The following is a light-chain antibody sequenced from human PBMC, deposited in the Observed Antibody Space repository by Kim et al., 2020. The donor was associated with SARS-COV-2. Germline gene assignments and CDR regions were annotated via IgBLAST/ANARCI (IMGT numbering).Light chain of an antibody. CDR3: ASWDDTLNVV. Sequence: ELTQPPSTSATPGQTVTISCSGSSSNIGNHDVNWYQQVPGSAPKLLIFFNHERPLGVPDRFSGSKSGTSGSLAISGLQPEDEADYYCASWDDTLNVVF. J-gene: IGLJ3*02. CDR2: FNH. CDR1: SSNIGNHD. V-gene: IGLV1-44*01.